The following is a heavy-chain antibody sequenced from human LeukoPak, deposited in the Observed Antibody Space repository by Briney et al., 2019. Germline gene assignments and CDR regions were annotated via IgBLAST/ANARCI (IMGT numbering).Heavy chain of an antibody. CDR2: INANSGTT. Sequence: GGALRLSCTASGFAFSVYAMSWLRPPPGKGLEWVSTINANSGTTSYAASVRGRFTISRDNSKNTLYLQLNTLRADDTATYYCAKPISGGLAVTADWFHPWGQGTLVVVSS. J-gene: IGHJ5*01. V-gene: IGHV3-23*01. D-gene: IGHD6-19*01. CDR1: GFAFSVYA. CDR3: AKPISGGLAVTADWFHP.